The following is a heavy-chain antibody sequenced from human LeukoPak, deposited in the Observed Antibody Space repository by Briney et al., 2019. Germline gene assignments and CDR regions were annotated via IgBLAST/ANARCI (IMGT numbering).Heavy chain of an antibody. V-gene: IGHV4-59*01. CDR2: IYYSEST. J-gene: IGHJ3*02. Sequence: SETLSLTCTVSGGSISSYYWSWIREPPGKGLEWIGYIYYSESTNYNPSLKSRVTISVDTSKNQFSLKLSSVTAADTAVYYCARMYSSGWYGGAFDIWGQGTMVTVSS. CDR3: ARMYSSGWYGGAFDI. D-gene: IGHD6-19*01. CDR1: GGSISSYY.